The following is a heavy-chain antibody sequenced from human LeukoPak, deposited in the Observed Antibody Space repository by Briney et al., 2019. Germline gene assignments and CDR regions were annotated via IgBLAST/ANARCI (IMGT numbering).Heavy chain of an antibody. V-gene: IGHV1-2*06. CDR1: GYTFTGYY. CDR2: INPNNGAT. J-gene: IGHJ4*02. CDR3: TRESGSYHGNDY. D-gene: IGHD1-26*01. Sequence: ASVKVSCKASGYTFTGYYMHWVRQAPGQGLRWMGRINPNNGATNYAQKLLGRVTITGDTSISTAYMELSSLRSDDTAVYYCTRESGSYHGNDYWGQGTLVTVSS.